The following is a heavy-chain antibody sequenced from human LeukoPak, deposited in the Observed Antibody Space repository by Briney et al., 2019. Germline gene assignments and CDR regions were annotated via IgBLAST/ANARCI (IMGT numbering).Heavy chain of an antibody. CDR1: GFTFSNYG. V-gene: IGHV3-30*18. D-gene: IGHD6-19*01. Sequence: PGGSLRLSCAASGFTFSNYGMHWVRQTPGKGLEWVALISSDGSKNIYADSVKGRFTISRDNSKNTVYLQMNSLRAEDTAVYYCVKDTVAGTPTYYFDYWGQGTLVTVSS. CDR2: ISSDGSKN. CDR3: VKDTVAGTPTYYFDY. J-gene: IGHJ4*02.